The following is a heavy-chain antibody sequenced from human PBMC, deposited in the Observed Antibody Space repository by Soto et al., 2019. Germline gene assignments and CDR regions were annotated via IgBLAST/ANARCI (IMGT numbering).Heavy chain of an antibody. CDR3: ARHNYGSGSTYXDY. Sequence: SETLSLTCTVSGCSISSGDYYWSWIRQPPGKGLEWIGYIYYSGSTYYNPSLKSRVTISVDTSKNQFSLKLNSMTAADTAVYYCARHNYGSGSTYXDYWGQGTLVTVSS. CDR1: GCSISSGDYY. J-gene: IGHJ4*02. D-gene: IGHD3-10*01. CDR2: IYYSGST. V-gene: IGHV4-30-4*01.